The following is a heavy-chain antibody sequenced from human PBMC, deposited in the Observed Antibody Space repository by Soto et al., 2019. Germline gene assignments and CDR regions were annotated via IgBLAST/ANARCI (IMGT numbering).Heavy chain of an antibody. Sequence: QVQVVEAGGGVVQPGRSLRLSCAASGFTFSNYAMHWVVQDPGKGLEWVAVISYDGSTEYYADSVKGRFTISRDNSESTLYLQMNSLRVDDTAVYYCARGCDFCGQGTMVTVSS. CDR1: GFTFSNYA. V-gene: IGHV3-30-3*01. J-gene: IGHJ4*02. CDR3: ARGCDF. CDR2: ISYDGSTE.